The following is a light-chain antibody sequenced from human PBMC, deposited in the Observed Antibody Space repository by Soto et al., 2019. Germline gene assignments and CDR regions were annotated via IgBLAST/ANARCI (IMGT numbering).Light chain of an antibody. CDR1: QTVSSS. Sequence: ETVLTQSPATLSLSPGARATLSCRASQTVSSSLAWYQQKPGQAPRLLIYDASNRATDIPPRFSGSGSGTDFTLTISSLEPEDFAVYYCQQRNYWPITFGQGTRLEIK. V-gene: IGKV3-11*01. J-gene: IGKJ5*01. CDR2: DAS. CDR3: QQRNYWPIT.